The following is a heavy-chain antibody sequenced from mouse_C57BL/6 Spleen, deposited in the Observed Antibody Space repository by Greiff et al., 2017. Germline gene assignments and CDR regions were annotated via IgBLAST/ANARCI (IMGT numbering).Heavy chain of an antibody. V-gene: IGHV5-17*01. D-gene: IGHD4-1*01. CDR3: AKGPLGRGFAY. J-gene: IGHJ3*01. Sequence: DVMLVESGGGLVKPGGSLKLSCAASGFTFSDYGMHWVRQAPEKGLEWVAYISSGSSTIYYADTVKGRFTISRDNAKNTLFLQMTSLRSEDTAMYYCAKGPLGRGFAYWGQGTLVTVSA. CDR2: ISSGSSTI. CDR1: GFTFSDYG.